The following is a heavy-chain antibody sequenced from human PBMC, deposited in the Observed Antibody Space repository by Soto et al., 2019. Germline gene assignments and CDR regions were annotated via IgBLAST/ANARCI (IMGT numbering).Heavy chain of an antibody. D-gene: IGHD3-16*01. CDR3: AKLSTRDYDPYYYYGMDV. CDR1: GFTFSSYA. J-gene: IGHJ6*02. CDR2: ISGSGGST. Sequence: GGSLRLSCAASGFTFSSYAMSWVRQAPGKGPEWVSAISGSGGSTYYADSVKGRFTISRDNSKNTLYLQMNSLRAEDTAVYYCAKLSTRDYDPYYYYGMDVWGQGTTVTVSS. V-gene: IGHV3-23*01.